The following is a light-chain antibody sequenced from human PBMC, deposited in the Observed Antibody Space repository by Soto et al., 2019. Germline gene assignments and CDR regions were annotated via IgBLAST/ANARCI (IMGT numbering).Light chain of an antibody. J-gene: IGKJ1*01. Sequence: EIVLTQSPGTLSLSPGERDTLSCRASETVRNNYLAWYQQKPGQAPRLLIYNSSTRPTGIPDRFSGSGSGTDFTLTISRLEPEDFALYFCQQYRDLPQTFGQGTKVDI. CDR2: NSS. V-gene: IGKV3-20*01. CDR3: QQYRDLPQT. CDR1: ETVRNNY.